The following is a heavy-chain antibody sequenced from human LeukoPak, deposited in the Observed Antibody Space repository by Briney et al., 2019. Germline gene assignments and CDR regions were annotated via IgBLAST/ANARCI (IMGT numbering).Heavy chain of an antibody. V-gene: IGHV4-39*07. CDR2: INQSGST. D-gene: IGHD2-2*01. CDR3: ARGSVGGYCSSTSCNRRANWFDP. Sequence: SETLSLTCTVSGGSISSGDYYWSWIRQPPGKGLEWIGEINQSGSTNKNPSLKSRVTISVDTSKNQFSLKLSSVTAADTAVYYCARGSVGGYCSSTSCNRRANWFDPWGQGTLVTVSS. CDR1: GGSISSGDYY. J-gene: IGHJ5*02.